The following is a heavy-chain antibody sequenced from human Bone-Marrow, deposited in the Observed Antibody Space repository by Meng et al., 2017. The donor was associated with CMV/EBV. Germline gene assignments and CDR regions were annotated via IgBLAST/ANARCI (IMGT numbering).Heavy chain of an antibody. CDR1: GFIFSRYW. CDR2: IRQNASAI. Sequence: GGSLRLSCAASGFIFSRYWMTWVRQAPGKGLEWVANIRQNASAIYYMDSVKGRFTISRDDAKNSLYLQMNSLRAEDTAVYYCARDLPFDSCGQGILVTVSS. CDR3: ARDLPFDS. J-gene: IGHJ4*02. V-gene: IGHV3-7*01.